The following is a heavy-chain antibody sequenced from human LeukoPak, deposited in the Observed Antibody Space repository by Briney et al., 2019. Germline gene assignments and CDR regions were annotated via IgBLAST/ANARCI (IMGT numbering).Heavy chain of an antibody. CDR1: GFTFSSYA. J-gene: IGHJ4*02. V-gene: IGHV3-23*01. CDR2: ISGSGGST. Sequence: GGSLRLSCAASGFTFSSYAMSWVRQAPGKGLEWVSAISGSGGSTYYADSVKGRFTISRDNSKNTLYLQMNSLRAEDTAVYYCAKDPDPYKIAAAGTPDYRGQGTLVTVSS. CDR3: AKDPDPYKIAAAGTPDY. D-gene: IGHD6-13*01.